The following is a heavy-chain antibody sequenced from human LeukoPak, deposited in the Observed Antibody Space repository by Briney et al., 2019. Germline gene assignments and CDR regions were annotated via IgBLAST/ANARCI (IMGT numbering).Heavy chain of an antibody. D-gene: IGHD4-17*01. CDR3: ARDPATVTSCFDC. Sequence: GGSLRLSCAASGFMFGDYGMHWVRQAPGKGLEWVAVIWYDGSKTYYVDSVKGRFSISRDNSKNTLYLQMSSLKVEDTAIYYCARDPATVTSCFDCWGQGTLVTVSS. CDR2: IWYDGSKT. V-gene: IGHV3-33*01. J-gene: IGHJ4*02. CDR1: GFMFGDYG.